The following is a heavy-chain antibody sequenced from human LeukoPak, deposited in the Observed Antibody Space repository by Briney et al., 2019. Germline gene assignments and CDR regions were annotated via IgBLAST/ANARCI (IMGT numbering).Heavy chain of an antibody. CDR3: ARGTTDYTFDI. V-gene: IGHV4-4*07. D-gene: IGHD4/OR15-4a*01. J-gene: IGHJ3*02. CDR2: IYSSGST. Sequence: PSETLSLTCTLSGGSISSYYWSWIRQPAGKGLEWIGRIYSSGSTNYNPSLKSRVTMSVDTSKNQFSLKLSSVTAADTAVYYCARGTTDYTFDIWGQGTMVTVSS. CDR1: GGSISSYY.